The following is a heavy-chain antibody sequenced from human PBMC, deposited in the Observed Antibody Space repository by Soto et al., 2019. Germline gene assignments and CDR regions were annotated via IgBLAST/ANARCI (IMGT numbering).Heavy chain of an antibody. Sequence: PAETLSLTCAVYGGSFSGYYWSWIRQPPGKGLEWIGEINHSGSTNYNPSLKSRVTISVDTSKNQFSLKLSSVTAADTAVYYCARDWGNYYGSGSYSYYYGMDVWGQGTTVTVSS. J-gene: IGHJ6*02. D-gene: IGHD3-10*01. CDR1: GGSFSGYY. CDR3: ARDWGNYYGSGSYSYYYGMDV. V-gene: IGHV4-34*01. CDR2: INHSGST.